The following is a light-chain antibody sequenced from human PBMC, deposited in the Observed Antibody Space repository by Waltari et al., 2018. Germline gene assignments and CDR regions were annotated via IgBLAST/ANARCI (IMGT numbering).Light chain of an antibody. V-gene: IGKV4-1*01. CDR1: QTVLYRSDNNNY. J-gene: IGKJ2*01. CDR2: WAS. Sequence: DIVMTQSPDSLAVSLGERATINCKSSQTVLYRSDNNNYVGWYQQRPGHPPKLLISWASTRESGVPDRFSGSGSGTDFTLTINSLQAEDVAVYYCQQYYTTPVTFGQGTKLEIK. CDR3: QQYYTTPVT.